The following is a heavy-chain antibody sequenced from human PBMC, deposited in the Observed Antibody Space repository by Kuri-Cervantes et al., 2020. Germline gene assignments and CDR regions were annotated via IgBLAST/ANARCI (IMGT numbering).Heavy chain of an antibody. CDR2: IYHSGST. Sequence: GSLRLSCAVSGGSIGSSNWWSWVRQPPGKGLEWIGEIYHSGSTNYNPSLKSRVTISVDKSKNQFSLKLSSVTAADTAVYYCARDQIREIDAFDIWGQGTMVTVSS. CDR1: GGSIGSSNW. CDR3: ARDQIREIDAFDI. D-gene: IGHD5-24*01. V-gene: IGHV4-4*02. J-gene: IGHJ3*02.